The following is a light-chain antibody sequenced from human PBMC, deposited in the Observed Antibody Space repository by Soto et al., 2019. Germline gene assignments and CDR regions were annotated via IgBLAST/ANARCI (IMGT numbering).Light chain of an antibody. V-gene: IGKV1-12*01. CDR3: QQANSFPHT. CDR1: QGISSW. J-gene: IGKJ4*01. CDR2: AAS. Sequence: DIPMTQSPSSVSASVGDRVTITCRASQGISSWLAWYQQKPGKAPKLLIYAASSLQSGVPSRFSGSGSGTDFALAISSLESGAFAGYYCQQANSFPHTFGGGSKGESK.